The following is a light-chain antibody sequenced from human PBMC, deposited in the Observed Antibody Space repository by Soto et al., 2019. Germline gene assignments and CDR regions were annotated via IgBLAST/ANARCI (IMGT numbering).Light chain of an antibody. J-gene: IGLJ1*01. V-gene: IGLV2-14*03. CDR2: DVS. Sequence: QSALTQPASVSGSPGQSIAISCTGTSTDVGNYNYVSWYQQHPGRAPQLMIYDVSNRPSGVSDRFSGSKSGNTASLTISGLQPEDEADYYCNSYTTSSTDVFGTGTKVTVL. CDR3: NSYTTSSTDV. CDR1: STDVGNYNY.